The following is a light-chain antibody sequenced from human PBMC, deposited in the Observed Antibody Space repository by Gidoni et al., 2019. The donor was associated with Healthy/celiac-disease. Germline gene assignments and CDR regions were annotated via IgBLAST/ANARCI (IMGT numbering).Light chain of an antibody. Sequence: DIQMTQSPSSLSASVGDGVTITCRASQSISTYLNWYQQKPGKAPKPLIYAASSLQSGVPSRFSGSGSGTDFTLTISSLQPEDFATYYCQQSYSTPPYTFXQXTKLEIK. J-gene: IGKJ2*01. CDR1: QSISTY. CDR2: AAS. CDR3: QQSYSTPPYT. V-gene: IGKV1-39*01.